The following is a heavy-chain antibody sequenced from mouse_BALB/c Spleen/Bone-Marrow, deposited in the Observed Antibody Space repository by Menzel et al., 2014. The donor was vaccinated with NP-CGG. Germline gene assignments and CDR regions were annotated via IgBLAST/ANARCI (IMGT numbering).Heavy chain of an antibody. J-gene: IGHJ3*01. D-gene: IGHD2-10*02. V-gene: IGHV7-1*02. CDR2: SRNKAKYYTT. Sequence: EVKLMDSGGGLVQPGDSLRLSCATSGFTFSDLYMEWVRQPPGKRLEWIAASRNKAKYYTTEYSASVKGRFIVSRDTSQSVLYLQMNALRAEDTAIYYCARDVGYGNYFVYWGQGTLVTVSA. CDR1: GFTFSDLY. CDR3: ARDVGYGNYFVY.